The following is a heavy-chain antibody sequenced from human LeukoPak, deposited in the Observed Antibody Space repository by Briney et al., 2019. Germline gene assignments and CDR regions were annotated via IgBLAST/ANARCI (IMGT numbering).Heavy chain of an antibody. Sequence: GGSLRLSCAASGFTFSNYGMHWVRQAPGKGLEWVTVISSDGRDKYYADSVKGRFTISRDNSKNTLYLQMNSLRAEDTAVYYCAKGVEGGYSYGPGAHWGQGSLVTVSS. CDR3: AKGVEGGYSYGPGAH. CDR1: GFTFSNYG. D-gene: IGHD5-18*01. V-gene: IGHV3-30*18. J-gene: IGHJ4*02. CDR2: ISSDGRDK.